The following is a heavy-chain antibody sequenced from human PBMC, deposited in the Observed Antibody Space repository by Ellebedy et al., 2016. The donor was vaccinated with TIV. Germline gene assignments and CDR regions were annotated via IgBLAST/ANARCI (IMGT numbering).Heavy chain of an antibody. CDR2: ISSSGSTT. Sequence: GGSLRLSCAAAGLHLSSYDVNWVRQAQGRGLEWRSYISSSGSTTKYADSVKGRFTISRDKAKNSLYLQMNSLRAEDTAVYYCARDDSSGYPRYFDYWGQGTLVTVSS. CDR1: GLHLSSYD. V-gene: IGHV3-48*03. J-gene: IGHJ4*02. CDR3: ARDDSSGYPRYFDY. D-gene: IGHD3-22*01.